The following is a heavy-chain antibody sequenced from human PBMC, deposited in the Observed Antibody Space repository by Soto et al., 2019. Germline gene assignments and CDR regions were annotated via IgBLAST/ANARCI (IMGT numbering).Heavy chain of an antibody. Sequence: ASVKVSCKASGYTFTGYYMHWVRQAPGQGLEWMGWINPNSGGTNYAQKFQGWVTMTRDTSISTAYMELSRLRSDDTAVYYCARVTRDAYGDSTLYSYYGMDVWGQGTTVTVSS. CDR2: INPNSGGT. CDR1: GYTFTGYY. J-gene: IGHJ6*02. D-gene: IGHD4-17*01. CDR3: ARVTRDAYGDSTLYSYYGMDV. V-gene: IGHV1-2*04.